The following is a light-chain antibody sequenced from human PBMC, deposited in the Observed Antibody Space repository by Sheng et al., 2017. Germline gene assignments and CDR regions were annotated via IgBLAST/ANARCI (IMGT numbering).Light chain of an antibody. CDR3: SSYAGSNTYV. J-gene: IGLJ1*01. V-gene: IGLV2-8*01. CDR2: EVT. CDR1: RSDVGVYSY. Sequence: QSALTQPPSASGSPGQSVTISCTGTRSDVGVYSYVSWYQQHPGKAPQLMIYEVTKRPSGVPDRFSGSKSGNTASLTVSGLQAEDEADYYCSSYAGSNTYVFGTGTKVTVL.